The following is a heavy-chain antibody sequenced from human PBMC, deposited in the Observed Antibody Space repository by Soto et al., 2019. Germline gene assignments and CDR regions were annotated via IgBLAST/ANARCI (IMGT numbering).Heavy chain of an antibody. Sequence: PGGSLRLSCAASGFTFSSYAMHWVRQAPGKGLEWVAVISYDGSNKYYADSVKGRFTISRDNSKNTLYLQMNSLRAEDTAVYYCTSAVRRAGGWDFDYWGQGTLVTVSS. D-gene: IGHD1-26*01. CDR3: TSAVRRAGGWDFDY. CDR2: ISYDGSNK. V-gene: IGHV3-30-3*01. CDR1: GFTFSSYA. J-gene: IGHJ4*02.